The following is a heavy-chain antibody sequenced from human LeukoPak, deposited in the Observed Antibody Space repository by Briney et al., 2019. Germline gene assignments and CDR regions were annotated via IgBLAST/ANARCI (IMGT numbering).Heavy chain of an antibody. J-gene: IGHJ6*03. D-gene: IGHD5-18*01. CDR3: ARRGYSYGKDYYYYYMDV. V-gene: IGHV4-39*01. Sequence: SETLSLTCTVSGGSISSSSYYWGWIRQPPGKGLEWIGSIYYSGSTYYNPSLKSRVTISVDTSKNQFSLKLSSVTAADTAVYYCARRGYSYGKDYYYYYMDVWGKGTTVTISS. CDR1: GGSISSSSYY. CDR2: IYYSGST.